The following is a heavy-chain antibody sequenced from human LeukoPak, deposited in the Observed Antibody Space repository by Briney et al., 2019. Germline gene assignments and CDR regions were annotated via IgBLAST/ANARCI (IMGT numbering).Heavy chain of an antibody. D-gene: IGHD2-15*01. V-gene: IGHV4-4*09. CDR2: IYTSGTT. CDR3: ARRRGGGRNFDS. CDR1: GASITSYY. J-gene: IGHJ4*02. Sequence: PSETLSLTCTVSGASITSYYWNWIRQPPGKGLEWIGYIYTSGTTNYNPSLTSRVTISVDTSKSQFSLRLTSVTAADAAVYYCARRRGGGRNFDSGAEGTRATAS.